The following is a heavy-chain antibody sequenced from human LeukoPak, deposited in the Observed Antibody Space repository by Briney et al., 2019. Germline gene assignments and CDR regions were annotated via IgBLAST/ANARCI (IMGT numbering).Heavy chain of an antibody. CDR3: ATSGSYRLGY. J-gene: IGHJ4*02. CDR1: GYSISSGYY. Sequence: SETLSLTCTVSGYSISSGYYWGWIRQPPGKGLEWIGEINHSGSTNYNPSLKSRVTISVDTSKNQFSLKLSSVTAADTAVYYCATSGSYRLGYWGQGTLVTVSS. CDR2: INHSGST. D-gene: IGHD1-26*01. V-gene: IGHV4-38-2*02.